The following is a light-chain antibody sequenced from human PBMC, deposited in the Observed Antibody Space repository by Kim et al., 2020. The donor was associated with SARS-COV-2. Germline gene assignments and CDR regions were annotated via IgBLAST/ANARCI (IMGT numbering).Light chain of an antibody. CDR2: AAS. Sequence: DIQMTQSPSSLAASVGDRVTIACRASQSIGTRLNWYQQRPGKAPKLLIYAASSLQSGVPSRFSGSGSGTDFTLTISSLQPEDFATYYCQQSYSTPPYTFGQGTKLEI. CDR3: QQSYSTPPYT. CDR1: QSIGTR. V-gene: IGKV1-39*01. J-gene: IGKJ2*01.